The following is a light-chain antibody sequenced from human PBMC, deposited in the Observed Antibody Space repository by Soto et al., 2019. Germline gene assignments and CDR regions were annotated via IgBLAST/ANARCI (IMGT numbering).Light chain of an antibody. Sequence: ETVLTQSPATLSLSPGERATLSCRASQNISVYLAWYRQKPGPAPRLLIYAASNRATGIPARFSGSGSGTDFTLTISSLEPEEFAVYYCQQRNNWPPGITLGQGTRLEIK. CDR3: QQRNNWPPGIT. CDR2: AAS. CDR1: QNISVY. J-gene: IGKJ5*01. V-gene: IGKV3-11*01.